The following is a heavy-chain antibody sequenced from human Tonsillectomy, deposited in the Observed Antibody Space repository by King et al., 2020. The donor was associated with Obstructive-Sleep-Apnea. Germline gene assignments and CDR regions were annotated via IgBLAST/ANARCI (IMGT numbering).Heavy chain of an antibody. CDR2: ISHSGST. V-gene: IGHV4-34*01. Sequence: VQLQQWGAGLLKPSETLSLTCAVYGGAFSGYYWSWIRQPPGKRLGRIGEISHSGSTNHNPSLKSRVTISVDKSKNQFSLELSPVTAADTAVYYCARGSLIGSYYGPTPADYWGQGTLVTVSS. CDR3: ARGSLIGSYYGPTPADY. J-gene: IGHJ4*02. D-gene: IGHD1-26*01. CDR1: GGAFSGYY.